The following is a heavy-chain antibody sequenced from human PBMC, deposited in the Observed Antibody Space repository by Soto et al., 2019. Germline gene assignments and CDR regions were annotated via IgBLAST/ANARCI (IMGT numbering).Heavy chain of an antibody. CDR3: ARVLDGSGAYYTDF. CDR1: GYTFPNYG. Sequence: ASVKVSCKASGYTFPNYGITWVRQAPGQGLEWMGWISAYKTNIKYAQKFQGRVTLTTDTSTSTAYMELRSLRSDDTAIYYCARVLDGSGAYYTDFWGQ. D-gene: IGHD3-10*01. J-gene: IGHJ4*02. CDR2: ISAYKTNI. V-gene: IGHV1-18*01.